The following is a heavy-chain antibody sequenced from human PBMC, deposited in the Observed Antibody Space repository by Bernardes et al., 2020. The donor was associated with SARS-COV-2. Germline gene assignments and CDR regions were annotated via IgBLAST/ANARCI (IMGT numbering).Heavy chain of an antibody. Sequence: GGSLRLSCVASGFIVSNKYMTWVRQAPGKGLEWVSVIYSDGTTFYTDSVKGRFTISRDNSKNTLYLQMNSLRVEDAAVYYCARGEAVTILGVPIRGRWYFDLWGRGTQVSVSS. CDR2: IYSDGTT. J-gene: IGHJ2*01. CDR1: GFIVSNKY. CDR3: ARGEAVTILGVPIRGRWYFDL. D-gene: IGHD3-3*01. V-gene: IGHV3-66*02.